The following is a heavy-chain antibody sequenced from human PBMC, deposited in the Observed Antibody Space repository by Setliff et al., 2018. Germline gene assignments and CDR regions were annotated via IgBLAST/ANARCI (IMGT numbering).Heavy chain of an antibody. Sequence: SETLSLTCAVSGYSISNGFYWGWIRQSPVKGLEWIGSLFDGGSAYYSPSLKSRASIALDASKNQFALKLTSSTAADTAVYYCARDPHYDPTYSLPGHAFDFWGQGIMVTVSS. CDR3: ARDPHYDPTYSLPGHAFDF. V-gene: IGHV4-38-2*02. D-gene: IGHD3-22*01. CDR2: LFDGGSA. J-gene: IGHJ3*01. CDR1: GYSISNGFY.